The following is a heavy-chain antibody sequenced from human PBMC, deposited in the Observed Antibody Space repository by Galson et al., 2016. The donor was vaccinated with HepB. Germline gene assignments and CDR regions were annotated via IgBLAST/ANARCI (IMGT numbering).Heavy chain of an antibody. V-gene: IGHV3-30*03. CDR3: ARAGHSETSHAY. D-gene: IGHD1-26*01. J-gene: IGHJ4*02. CDR2: ISYDVSNK. CDR1: GFAFSSYG. Sequence: SLRLSCAASGFAFSSYGMHWVRQAPGKGLEWVALISYDVSNKYYADSVKGRFTISRDNSKNTLYLQMNSLGAEDTAVYYCARAGHSETSHAYWGQGTLVTVSS.